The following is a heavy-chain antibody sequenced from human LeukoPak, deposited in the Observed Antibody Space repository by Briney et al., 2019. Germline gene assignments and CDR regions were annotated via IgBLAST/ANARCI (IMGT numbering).Heavy chain of an antibody. CDR3: ARGHQYYYDSSGYDAFDI. J-gene: IGHJ3*02. CDR2: ISAYNGNT. V-gene: IGHV1-18*01. Sequence: ASVKVSCKASGYTFSAYCMHWVRQAPGQGLEWMGWISAYNGNTNYAQKLQGRVTMTTDTSTSTAYMELRSLRSDDTAVYYCARGHQYYYDSSGYDAFDIWGQGTMVTVSS. D-gene: IGHD3-22*01. CDR1: GYTFSAYC.